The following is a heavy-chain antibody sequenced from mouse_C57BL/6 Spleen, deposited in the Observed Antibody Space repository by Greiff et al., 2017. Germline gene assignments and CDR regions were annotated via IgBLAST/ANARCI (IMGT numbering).Heavy chain of an antibody. V-gene: IGHV1-22*01. CDR1: GYTFTDYN. CDR2: INPNNGGT. J-gene: IGHJ2*01. D-gene: IGHD3-3*01. Sequence: VQLKESGPELVKPGASVKMSCKASGYTFTDYNMHWVKQSHGKSLEWIGYINPNNGGTSYNQKFKGKATLTVNKSSSTAYMELRSLTSEDSAVYYCARGTGYFDYWGQGTTLTVSS. CDR3: ARGTGYFDY.